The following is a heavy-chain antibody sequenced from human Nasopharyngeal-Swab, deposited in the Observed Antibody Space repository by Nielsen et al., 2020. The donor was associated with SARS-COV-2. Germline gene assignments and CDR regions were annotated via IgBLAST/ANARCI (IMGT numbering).Heavy chain of an antibody. CDR3: ARVAVTYYFDY. V-gene: IGHV3-48*03. D-gene: IGHD2-21*02. Sequence: GGSLRLSCAASGFTFSSYEMNWVRQAPGKGLEWVSYISSGGSIIYYADSVEGRFTISRDNAKNSLYLQMNSLRAEDTAVYYCARVAVTYYFDYWGQGTLVTVSS. J-gene: IGHJ4*02. CDR1: GFTFSSYE. CDR2: ISSGGSII.